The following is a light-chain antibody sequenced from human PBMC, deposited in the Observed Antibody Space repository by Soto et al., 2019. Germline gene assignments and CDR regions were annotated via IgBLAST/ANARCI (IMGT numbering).Light chain of an antibody. CDR1: SRDVGGYNY. CDR2: DVN. Sequence: ALTQPASVSGSPGPSITISCTGTSRDVGGYNYDSWYQHHPGKAPKLMIFDVNNRPSGVSNRFSGSKSGNTASLTISVLQPEDEADYYCSSYTTSNTRQIVFGTGSKVTVL. V-gene: IGLV2-14*03. CDR3: SSYTTSNTRQIV. J-gene: IGLJ1*01.